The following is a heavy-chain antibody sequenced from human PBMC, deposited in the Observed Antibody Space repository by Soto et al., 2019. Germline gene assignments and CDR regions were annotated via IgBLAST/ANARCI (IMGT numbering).Heavy chain of an antibody. V-gene: IGHV1-69*13. D-gene: IGHD2-15*01. CDR2: IIPIFGTA. CDR1: GGTCSSYA. CDR3: ARDQGCSGGSCSAGDYYYYGMDV. J-gene: IGHJ6*02. Sequence: SVKVSCKASGGTCSSYAISWVRQAPGQGLEWMGGIIPIFGTANYAQKFQGRVTITADESTSTAYMELSSLRSEDTAVYYCARDQGCSGGSCSAGDYYYYGMDVWGQGTTVTVS.